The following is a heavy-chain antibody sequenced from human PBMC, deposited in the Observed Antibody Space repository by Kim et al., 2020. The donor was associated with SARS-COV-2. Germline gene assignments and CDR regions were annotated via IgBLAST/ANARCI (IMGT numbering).Heavy chain of an antibody. J-gene: IGHJ6*02. Sequence: GGSLRPSCAASGFTFSTYGMHWVRQAPGKGLEWVALISYDGSNKYYADSVKGRFTISRDNSKNTLYLQMDSLRAEDTAVYYCAKAVLRVVNFHYYGIDVWGQGTSVTVSS. D-gene: IGHD3-10*01. CDR1: GFTFSTYG. CDR2: ISYDGSNK. V-gene: IGHV3-30*18. CDR3: AKAVLRVVNFHYYGIDV.